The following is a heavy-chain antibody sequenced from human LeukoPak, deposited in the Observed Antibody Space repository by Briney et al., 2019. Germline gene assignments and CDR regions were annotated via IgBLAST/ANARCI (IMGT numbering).Heavy chain of an antibody. CDR1: GGSISSGSYY. CDR3: ARDPTYYYDSSGRNDAFDI. Sequence: SETLSLTCTVSGGSISSGSYYWSWIRQPAGKGLEWLGRIYASGSTNYNPPLKSRVTISVDTSKNQFSLKLSSVTAADTAVYYCARDPTYYYDSSGRNDAFDIWGQGTMVTVSS. CDR2: IYASGST. D-gene: IGHD3-22*01. J-gene: IGHJ3*02. V-gene: IGHV4-61*02.